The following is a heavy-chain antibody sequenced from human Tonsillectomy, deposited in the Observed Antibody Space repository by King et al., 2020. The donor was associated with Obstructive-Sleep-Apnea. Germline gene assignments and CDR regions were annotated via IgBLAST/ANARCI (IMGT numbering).Heavy chain of an antibody. V-gene: IGHV4-61*01. Sequence: VQLQESGPGLVKPSETLSLTCTVSGGSVNSGSYYWSWIRQSPGKVLEWIGDIFYIGSPKYHPSLKSRVTISLDTSKNQFSLNLSSLTAADTAVYYCVRVPVSGRHSSSAFFFEYWGQGTLVTVSS. CDR2: IFYIGSP. D-gene: IGHD6-13*01. CDR3: VRVPVSGRHSSSAFFFEY. J-gene: IGHJ4*02. CDR1: GGSVNSGSYY.